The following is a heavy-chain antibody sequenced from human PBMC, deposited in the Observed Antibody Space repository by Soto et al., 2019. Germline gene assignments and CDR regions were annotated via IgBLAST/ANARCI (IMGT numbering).Heavy chain of an antibody. Sequence: PGESLKISCKGSGCSFTTYWIGWVRQMPGKGLEWVGIIYPGDSDTRYSPSFQGQVTISADKSISTAYLQWSSLKASDTAMYYCARPSSSAYYFDYWGQGTLVTVSS. V-gene: IGHV5-51*01. D-gene: IGHD3-22*01. CDR1: GCSFTTYW. CDR3: ARPSSSAYYFDY. CDR2: IYPGDSDT. J-gene: IGHJ4*02.